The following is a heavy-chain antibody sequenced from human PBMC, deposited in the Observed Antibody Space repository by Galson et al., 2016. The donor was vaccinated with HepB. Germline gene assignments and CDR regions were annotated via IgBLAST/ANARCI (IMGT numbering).Heavy chain of an antibody. V-gene: IGHV1-69*13. CDR3: ARDLQWGSPHDVFHI. CDR1: GGTFSNYA. D-gene: IGHD3-16*01. J-gene: IGHJ3*02. CDR2: ITPLFATT. Sequence: SVKVSCKASGGTFSNYAFSWARQAPGQGLEWMGDITPLFATTNYAQKFQGRVTITADDSTSTIYMELSSLRSEDTAVYYCARDLQWGSPHDVFHIWGQGTMVTVSS.